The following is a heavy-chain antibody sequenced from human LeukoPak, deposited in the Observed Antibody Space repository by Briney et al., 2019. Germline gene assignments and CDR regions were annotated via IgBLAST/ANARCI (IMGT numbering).Heavy chain of an antibody. V-gene: IGHV1-2*06. Sequence: GASVKVSCKASGYTFTGYYMHWVRQAPGQGLEWMGRINPNSGGTNYARKFQGRVTMTRDTSISTAYMELSRLRSDDTAVYYCARGVMGSSWHYFDYWGQGTLVAVSS. D-gene: IGHD6-13*01. CDR1: GYTFTGYY. CDR2: INPNSGGT. CDR3: ARGVMGSSWHYFDY. J-gene: IGHJ4*02.